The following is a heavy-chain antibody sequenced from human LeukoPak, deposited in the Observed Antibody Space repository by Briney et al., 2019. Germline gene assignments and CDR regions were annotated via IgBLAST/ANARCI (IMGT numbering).Heavy chain of an antibody. D-gene: IGHD3-10*01. CDR3: ARLGSYYEIDV. Sequence: GGSLRLSCTAAGFTFDDYGMSWVRQIPGKGLEWVSFIYSGGSPRYADSVKGRFTISRDTSKNTLYLQLDSLRAEDTAVYYCARLGSYYEIDVWGQGTTVTVSS. J-gene: IGHJ6*02. CDR1: GFTFDDYG. V-gene: IGHV3-23*03. CDR2: IYSGGSP.